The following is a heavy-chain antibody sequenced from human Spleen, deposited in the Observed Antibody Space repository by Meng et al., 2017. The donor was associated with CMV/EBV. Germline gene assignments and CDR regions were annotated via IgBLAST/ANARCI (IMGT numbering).Heavy chain of an antibody. CDR2: MNPNSGNT. D-gene: IGHD6-13*01. CDR1: YTFNSYD. J-gene: IGHJ5*02. Sequence: YTFNSYDINWVRQATGQGLEWMGWMNPNSGNTGYAQKFQGRVTMTRNTSISTAYMELSSLRSEDTAVYYCARGGYSSSWYGRNNWFDPWGQGTLVTVSS. V-gene: IGHV1-8*01. CDR3: ARGGYSSSWYGRNNWFDP.